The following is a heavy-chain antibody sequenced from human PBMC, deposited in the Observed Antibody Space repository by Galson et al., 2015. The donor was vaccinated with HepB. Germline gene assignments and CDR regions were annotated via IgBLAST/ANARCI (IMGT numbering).Heavy chain of an antibody. V-gene: IGHV7-4-1*02. J-gene: IGHJ4*02. CDR1: GYTFTSYA. CDR2: ITNTGNP. D-gene: IGHD4-23*01. Sequence: SVKVSCKASGYTFTSYAMNWVRQAPGQGLEWMGWITNTGNPTYAQGFTGRFVFSLDTSVSTAYLQISSLKAEDTAVYYCARDTTTVINDRWGQGTLVTVSS. CDR3: ARDTTTVINDR.